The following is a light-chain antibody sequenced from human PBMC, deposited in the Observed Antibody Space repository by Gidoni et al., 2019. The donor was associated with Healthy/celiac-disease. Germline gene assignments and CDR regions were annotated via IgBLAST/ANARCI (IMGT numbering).Light chain of an antibody. J-gene: IGKJ1*01. CDR2: WAS. CDR3: QQYYSTPWT. CDR1: QSVLYSSNNKNY. V-gene: IGKV4-1*01. Sequence: DIVMTPSPDSLAVSLGERATINCKSSQSVLYSSNNKNYLAWYQQKPGQPPKLLIYWASTRESGVPDRFSGSGSGTDVTLTISSLQAEDVAVYYCQQYYSTPWTFGQGTKVEIK.